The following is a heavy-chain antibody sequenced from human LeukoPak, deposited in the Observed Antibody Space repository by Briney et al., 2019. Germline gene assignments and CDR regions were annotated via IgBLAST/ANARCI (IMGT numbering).Heavy chain of an antibody. Sequence: GGSLRLSCAASGFTFSNYSMNWVRQAPGKGLEWVPTISASDNSRYYADSVKGRFTISRDNSEDTLYLQMNSLRAEDTAVYYCTRHYTMDVWGQGTTVTVSS. V-gene: IGHV3-23*01. CDR3: TRHYTMDV. CDR2: ISASDNSR. J-gene: IGHJ6*02. CDR1: GFTFSNYS.